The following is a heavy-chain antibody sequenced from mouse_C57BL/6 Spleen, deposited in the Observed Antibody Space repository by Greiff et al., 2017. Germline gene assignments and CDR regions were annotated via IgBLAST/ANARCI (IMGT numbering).Heavy chain of an antibody. CDR2: IDPSDSET. CDR3: ARGDYYGSSGY. J-gene: IGHJ2*01. D-gene: IGHD1-1*01. CDR1: GYTFTSYW. V-gene: IGHV1-52*01. Sequence: QVQLKQPGAELVRPGSSVKLSCKASGYTFTSYWMHWVKQRPIQGLEWIGNIDPSDSETHYNQKFKDKATLTVDKSSSTAYMQLSSQTSEDYAVYYCARGDYYGSSGYWGQGTILTVSA.